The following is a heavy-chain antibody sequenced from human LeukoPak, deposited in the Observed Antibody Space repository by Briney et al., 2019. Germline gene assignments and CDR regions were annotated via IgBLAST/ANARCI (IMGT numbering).Heavy chain of an antibody. V-gene: IGHV3-30*04. CDR2: ISYDGSNK. CDR3: ARVMATISQDYFDF. Sequence: GGSLRLSCAASGFTFSSYAMHWVRQAPGKGLEWVAVISYDGSNKYYADSVKGRFTISRDNSKNTLFLQMNSLRAEDTAVYYCARVMATISQDYFDFWGQGTLVTVSS. D-gene: IGHD5-24*01. J-gene: IGHJ4*02. CDR1: GFTFSSYA.